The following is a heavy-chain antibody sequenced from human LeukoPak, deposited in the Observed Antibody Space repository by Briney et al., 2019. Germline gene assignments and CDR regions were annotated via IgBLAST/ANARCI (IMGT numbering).Heavy chain of an antibody. Sequence: SETLSLTCTVSGGSISSYYWSWIRQPPGKGLEWIGYIYYSGSTNYNPSLKSRVTISVDTSKNQFSLKLSSVTAADTAVYYCARGDDYSSSSWFDPWGQGTLATVSS. J-gene: IGHJ5*02. CDR3: ARGDDYSSSSWFDP. CDR1: GGSISSYY. D-gene: IGHD6-6*01. CDR2: IYYSGST. V-gene: IGHV4-59*01.